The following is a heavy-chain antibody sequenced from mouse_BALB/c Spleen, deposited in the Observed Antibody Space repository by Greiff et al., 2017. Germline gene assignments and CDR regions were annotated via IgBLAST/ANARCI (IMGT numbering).Heavy chain of an antibody. D-gene: IGHD2-4*01. Sequence: EVQVVESGGGLVKPGGSLKLSCAASGFTFSSYAMSWVRQTPEKRLEWVASISSGGSTYYPDSVKGRFTISRDNARNILYLQMSSLRSEDTAMYYCARALSTMITARAMDYWGQGTSVTVSS. CDR2: ISSGGST. CDR1: GFTFSSYA. CDR3: ARALSTMITARAMDY. V-gene: IGHV5-6-5*01. J-gene: IGHJ4*01.